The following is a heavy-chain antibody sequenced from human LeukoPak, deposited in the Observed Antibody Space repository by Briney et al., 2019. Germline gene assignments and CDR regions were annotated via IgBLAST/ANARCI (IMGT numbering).Heavy chain of an antibody. CDR1: GFTFSSYG. Sequence: GGSLRLSCAASGFTFSSYGMHWVRQAPGKGLEWVAVIWYDGSNKYYADSVKGRFTISRDNSKNTLYLQMNSLRAEDTAVYYCAKDRGTYYYDSSGYPDYWGQGTLVTVSS. CDR2: IWYDGSNK. J-gene: IGHJ4*02. D-gene: IGHD3-22*01. V-gene: IGHV3-30*02. CDR3: AKDRGTYYYDSSGYPDY.